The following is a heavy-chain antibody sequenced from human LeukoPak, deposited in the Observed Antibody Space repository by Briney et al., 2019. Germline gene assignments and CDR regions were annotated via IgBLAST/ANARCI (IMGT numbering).Heavy chain of an antibody. D-gene: IGHD3-9*01. V-gene: IGHV1-69*13. CDR1: GGTFSSYA. CDR2: IIPIFGTA. Sequence: SVKVSCKASGGTFSSYAMSWVRQAPGQGLEWMGGIIPIFGTANYAQKFQGRVTITADESTSTAYMELSSLRFDDTAIYYCAKDWHILTGRNCFDPWGQGTLVTVSS. J-gene: IGHJ5*02. CDR3: AKDWHILTGRNCFDP.